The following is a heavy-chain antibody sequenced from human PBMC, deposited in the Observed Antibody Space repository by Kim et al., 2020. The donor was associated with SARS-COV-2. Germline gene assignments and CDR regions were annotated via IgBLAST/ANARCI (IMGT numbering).Heavy chain of an antibody. CDR1: GFTFSNAW. V-gene: IGHV3-15*01. CDR2: IKSKTDGGTT. J-gene: IGHJ6*02. D-gene: IGHD5-18*01. CDR3: TTGWIQLWFGYGPYGMDV. Sequence: GGSLRLSCAASGFTFSNAWMSWVRQAPGKGLEWVGRIKSKTDGGTTDYAAPVKGRFTISRDDSKNTLYLQMNSLKTEDTAVYYCTTGWIQLWFGYGPYGMDVWGQGTTVTVSS.